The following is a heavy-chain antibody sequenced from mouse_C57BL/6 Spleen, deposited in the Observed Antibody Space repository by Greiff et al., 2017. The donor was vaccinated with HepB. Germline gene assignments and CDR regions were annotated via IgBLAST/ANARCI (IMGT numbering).Heavy chain of an antibody. CDR1: GYTFTSYW. CDR3: ARKGDDYDLFAY. D-gene: IGHD2-4*01. V-gene: IGHV1-59*01. Sequence: QVQLQQPGAELVRPGTSVKLSCKASGYTFTSYWMHWVKQRPGQGLEWIGVIDPSDSYTNYNQKFKGKATLTVDTSSSTAYMQRSSLTSEDSAVYYCARKGDDYDLFAYWGQGTLVTVSA. CDR2: IDPSDSYT. J-gene: IGHJ3*01.